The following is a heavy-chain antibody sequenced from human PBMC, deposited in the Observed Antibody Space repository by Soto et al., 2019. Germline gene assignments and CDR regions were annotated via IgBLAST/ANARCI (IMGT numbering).Heavy chain of an antibody. D-gene: IGHD3-3*01. J-gene: IGHJ4*02. V-gene: IGHV3-21*01. CDR1: GFTFSSYS. Sequence: EVQLVESGGGLVKPGGALRLSCAASGFTFSSYSMNWVPQAPGKGLEWVSSISSSSSYIYYADSVKARFTISRDNAKNSLYLQMNSLRAEDTAVYYCARGSYDFWSGYYPADDYWGQGTLVTVSS. CDR2: ISSSSSYI. CDR3: ARGSYDFWSGYYPADDY.